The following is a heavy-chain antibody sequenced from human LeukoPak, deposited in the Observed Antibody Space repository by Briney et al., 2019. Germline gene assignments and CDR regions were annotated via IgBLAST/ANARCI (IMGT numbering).Heavy chain of an antibody. V-gene: IGHV3-7*01. J-gene: IGHJ4*02. CDR3: ARAPPGQQLDFDH. Sequence: GGSLRLSCAASGFTFSSYWMSWVRQAPGKGLEWVANIKQDGSEKYYVDSVKGRFTISRDNAKNSLYLQMNSLRAEDTAVYYCARAPPGQQLDFDHWGQGTLVTVSS. D-gene: IGHD6-13*01. CDR2: IKQDGSEK. CDR1: GFTFSSYW.